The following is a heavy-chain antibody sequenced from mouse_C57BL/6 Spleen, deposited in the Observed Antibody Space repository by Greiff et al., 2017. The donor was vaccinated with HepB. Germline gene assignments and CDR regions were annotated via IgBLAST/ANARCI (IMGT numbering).Heavy chain of an antibody. CDR3: ARHEEVGRGHYYAMDY. Sequence: QVQLKESGAELVKPGASVKLSCKASGYTFTEYTIHWVKQRSGQGLEWIGWFYPGSGSIKYNEKFKDKATLTADKSSSTVYMELSRLTSEDSAVYVCARHEEVGRGHYYAMDYWGQGTSVTVSS. V-gene: IGHV1-62-2*01. CDR2: FYPGSGSI. D-gene: IGHD4-1*01. J-gene: IGHJ4*01. CDR1: GYTFTEYT.